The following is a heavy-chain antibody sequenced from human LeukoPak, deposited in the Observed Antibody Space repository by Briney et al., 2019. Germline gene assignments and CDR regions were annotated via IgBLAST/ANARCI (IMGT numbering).Heavy chain of an antibody. J-gene: IGHJ3*02. Sequence: SETLSLTCTVSGVSISSYYWSWIRQPPGKGREWVGYISYSGTTYYNPSLKSGVTMSVDTSTNQFSLKLTSVTAADTAVYYCANRWGGGSPYDAFDIWGQGTMVTVSS. D-gene: IGHD2-15*01. V-gene: IGHV4-59*03. CDR2: ISYSGTT. CDR3: ANRWGGGSPYDAFDI. CDR1: GVSISSYY.